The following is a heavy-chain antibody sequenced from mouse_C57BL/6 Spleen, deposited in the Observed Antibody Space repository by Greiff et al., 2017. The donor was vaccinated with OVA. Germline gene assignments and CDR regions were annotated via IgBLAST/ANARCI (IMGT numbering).Heavy chain of an antibody. CDR1: GYTFTSYW. Sequence: QVQLQQSGAELVKPGASVKMSCKASGYTFTSYWITWVKQRPGQGLEWIGDIYPGSGSTNYNEKFKSKATLTVDTSSSTAYMQLSSLTSEDSAVYYGARGGYYYGSSRYFDVWGTGTTVTVSS. D-gene: IGHD1-1*01. CDR2: IYPGSGST. J-gene: IGHJ1*03. V-gene: IGHV1-55*01. CDR3: ARGGYYYGSSRYFDV.